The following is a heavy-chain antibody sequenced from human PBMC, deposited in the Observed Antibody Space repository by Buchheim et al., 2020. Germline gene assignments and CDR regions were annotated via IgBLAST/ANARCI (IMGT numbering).Heavy chain of an antibody. CDR3: AKLGGTAMVIYYLEY. Sequence: QVQLVESGGGVVQPGRSLRLSCAASGFTFSSYGMHLVRQAPGKGLEWVAVISYDGSNKYYADSVKGRFTISRDNSKNTLYLQMNSLRAEDTAVYYCAKLGGTAMVIYYLEYWGQGTL. V-gene: IGHV3-30*18. CDR2: ISYDGSNK. CDR1: GFTFSSYG. D-gene: IGHD5-18*01. J-gene: IGHJ4*02.